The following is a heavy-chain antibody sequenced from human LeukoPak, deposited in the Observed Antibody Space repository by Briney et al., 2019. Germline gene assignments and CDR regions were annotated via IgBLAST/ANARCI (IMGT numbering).Heavy chain of an antibody. D-gene: IGHD1-26*01. J-gene: IGHJ4*02. Sequence: PSETLSLTCTVSGGSISSSSYYWGWIRQPPGKGLEWIGSIYYSGSTYYNPSLKSRVTISVDTSKNQFSLKLSSVTAADTAVYYCARHEGDGRRKWGLPYVDYWGQGTLVTVSS. CDR3: ARHEGDGRRKWGLPYVDY. CDR2: IYYSGST. CDR1: GGSISSSSYY. V-gene: IGHV4-39*01.